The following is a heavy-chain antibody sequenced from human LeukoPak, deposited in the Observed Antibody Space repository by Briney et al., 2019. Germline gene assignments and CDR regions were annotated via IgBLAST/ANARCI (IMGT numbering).Heavy chain of an antibody. Sequence: PGGSLRLSCAASGFTFSSYGMHWVRQAPGKGLEWVAVISYDGSNKYYADSVKGRFTISRDNSKNTLYLQMNSLRAEDTAVYYCATLDIVVVPAAIPLDYWGQGTLVTVSS. CDR3: ATLDIVVVPAAIPLDY. CDR1: GFTFSSYG. V-gene: IGHV3-30*03. CDR2: ISYDGSNK. J-gene: IGHJ4*02. D-gene: IGHD2-2*02.